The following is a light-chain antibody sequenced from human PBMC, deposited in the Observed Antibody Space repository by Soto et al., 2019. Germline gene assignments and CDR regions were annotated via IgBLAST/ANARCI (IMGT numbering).Light chain of an antibody. J-gene: IGLJ1*01. CDR3: QAWDSSYV. CDR1: KRGNKY. Sequence: SYELTQPPSVSVSPGQTATITCSGDKRGNKYTSWYQQKPGQSPVLVIYQDTRRPSGIPERFSGSNAGNTATLTISGTQAMDEADYYCQAWDSSYVFGTGTKVTVL. CDR2: QDT. V-gene: IGLV3-1*01.